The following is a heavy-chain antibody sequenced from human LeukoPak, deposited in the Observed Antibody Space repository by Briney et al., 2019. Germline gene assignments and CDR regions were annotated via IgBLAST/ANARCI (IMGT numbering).Heavy chain of an antibody. CDR2: INANNGET. CDR1: GYSFTTFS. CDR3: SRDSTSGAVVDFNY. Sequence: ASVKVSCKTPGYSFTTFSIAWVRQAPGQGLEWMGWINANNGETHYAQKFHDRVTMTTDTSTNTAYMELRGLKSDDSAMYYCSRDSTSGAVVDFNYWGQGTLVTVSS. J-gene: IGHJ4*02. V-gene: IGHV1-18*01. D-gene: IGHD3-16*01.